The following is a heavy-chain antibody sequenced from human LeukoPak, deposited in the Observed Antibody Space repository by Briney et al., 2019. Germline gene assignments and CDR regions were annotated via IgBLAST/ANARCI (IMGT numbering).Heavy chain of an antibody. D-gene: IGHD2-15*01. CDR3: AKEFCSGGSCNLDY. J-gene: IGHJ4*02. CDR2: ISGDGGST. V-gene: IGHV3-43*02. CDR1: GFTFDDYA. Sequence: GGSLRLSCAASGFTFDDYAMHWVRQAPGKGLEWVSLISGDGGSTYYADSVKGRFTISRDNAKNSLYLQMNSLRAEDTAVYYCAKEFCSGGSCNLDYWGQGTLVTVSS.